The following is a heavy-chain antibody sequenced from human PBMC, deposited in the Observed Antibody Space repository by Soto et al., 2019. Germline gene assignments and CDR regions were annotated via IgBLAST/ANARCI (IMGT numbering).Heavy chain of an antibody. D-gene: IGHD2-2*01. CDR2: IIPISGTA. CDR1: GGTFSSYA. V-gene: IGHV1-69*01. CDR3: ARSQGSSTSLAIYYYYYYGMDV. Sequence: QVQLVQSGAEVKKPGSSVKVSCKASGGTFSSYAISWVRQAPGQGLEWMGGIIPISGTANYAQKVQGRVTITAEESTSTAYMELSSLRSEDTAVYYCARSQGSSTSLAIYYYYYYGMDVWGQGTTVTVSS. J-gene: IGHJ6*02.